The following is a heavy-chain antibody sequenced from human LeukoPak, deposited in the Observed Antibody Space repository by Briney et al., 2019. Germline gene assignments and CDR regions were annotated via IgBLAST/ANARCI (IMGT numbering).Heavy chain of an antibody. Sequence: SVKVSCKASGGTFSSYAISWVRQAPGQGLEWMGGIIPIFGTANYAQKFQGRVTITADESTSTAYMELSSLRSEDTAVYYCAKGRPYYGDYSDYWGQGTLVTVSS. J-gene: IGHJ4*02. CDR3: AKGRPYYGDYSDY. D-gene: IGHD4-17*01. CDR2: IIPIFGTA. CDR1: GGTFSSYA. V-gene: IGHV1-69*13.